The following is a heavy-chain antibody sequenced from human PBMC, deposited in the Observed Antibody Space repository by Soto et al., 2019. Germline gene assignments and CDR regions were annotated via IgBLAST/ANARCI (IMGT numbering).Heavy chain of an antibody. CDR1: AYEFTTWQ. D-gene: IGHD2-2*01. J-gene: IGHJ5*02. Sequence: AYEFTTWQIRCVRQAPGQGLEWMGLINPYAGATNYAQRFQGRLRLTRDTSTNTVYMELRSLRSDDTAVYFCARGDIVLVPASEGNWFDPWGQGTLVTVSS. CDR3: ARGDIVLVPASEGNWFDP. V-gene: IGHV1-46*01. CDR2: INPYAGAT.